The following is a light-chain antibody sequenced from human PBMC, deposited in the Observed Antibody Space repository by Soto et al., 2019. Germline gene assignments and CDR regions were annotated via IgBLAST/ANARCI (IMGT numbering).Light chain of an antibody. CDR3: QSYDSSLSGSV. V-gene: IGLV1-40*01. CDR1: SSNIGAGYD. J-gene: IGLJ3*02. CDR2: GNN. Sequence: QSALTQPPSVSGAPGLRVTISCTGSSSNIGAGYDVHWYQQLPGTAPKLLIYGNNNRPSGVPDRFSGSKSGTSASLAIIGLQAEDEADYYCQSYDSSLSGSVFGGGTKLTVL.